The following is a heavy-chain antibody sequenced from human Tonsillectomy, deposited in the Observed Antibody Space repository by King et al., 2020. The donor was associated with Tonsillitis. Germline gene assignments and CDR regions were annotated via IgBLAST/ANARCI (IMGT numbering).Heavy chain of an antibody. CDR3: ARGLYYYDSSGPPNDYFDY. D-gene: IGHD3-22*01. J-gene: IGHJ4*02. V-gene: IGHV4-61*02. CDR1: GGSISSGSYY. CDR2: IYTSGST. Sequence: QLKESGPGLVKPSQTLSLTCTVSGGSISSGSYYWSWIRQPAGKGLEWIGHIYTSGSTNYNPSLKSRVTISVDTSKNQFSLKLSSVTAADTAVYYCARGLYYYDSSGPPNDYFDYWGQGSLVTVSS.